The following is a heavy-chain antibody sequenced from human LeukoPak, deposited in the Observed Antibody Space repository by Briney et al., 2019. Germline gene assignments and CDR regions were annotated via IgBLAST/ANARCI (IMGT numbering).Heavy chain of an antibody. V-gene: IGHV3-64*01. J-gene: IGHJ4*02. CDR2: ISSNGGST. CDR1: GFTFSSFG. D-gene: IGHD5-18*01. CDR3: AREPRSGGTAMVSVNFDY. Sequence: GGSLRLSCAASGFTFSSFGMHWVRQAPGKGLEYVSAISSNGGSTYYANSVKGRFTISRDNSKNTLYLQMGSLRAEDMAVYYCAREPRSGGTAMVSVNFDYWGQGTLVTVSS.